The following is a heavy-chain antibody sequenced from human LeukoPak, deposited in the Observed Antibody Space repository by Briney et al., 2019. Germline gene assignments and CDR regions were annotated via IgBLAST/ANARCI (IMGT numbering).Heavy chain of an antibody. Sequence: SETLSLTCTVSGDSISSYYWSWIRQPPGKGLEWIGYIYYSGSTKYNPSLKSRVTISVDTSKNQFSLKLSSVTAADTAVYYCARDWSPSPYGDYFDYWGQGTLVTVSS. CDR1: GDSISSYY. CDR2: IYYSGST. D-gene: IGHD4-17*01. V-gene: IGHV4-59*01. J-gene: IGHJ4*02. CDR3: ARDWSPSPYGDYFDY.